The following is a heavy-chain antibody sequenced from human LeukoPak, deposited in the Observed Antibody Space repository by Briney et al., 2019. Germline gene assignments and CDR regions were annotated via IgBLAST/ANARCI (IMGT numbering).Heavy chain of an antibody. CDR3: ARDIVATNGGAFDI. D-gene: IGHD5-12*01. CDR2: IFYNESI. Sequence: SETLSLTCTVSGGSISRYYWNWIRQPPGKGLEWIGYIFYNESINYNPSLKSRVTISVDTSKNHFPLKLNSVTAADTAVYYCARDIVATNGGAFDIWGQGTMVTVSS. CDR1: GGSISRYY. V-gene: IGHV4-59*01. J-gene: IGHJ3*02.